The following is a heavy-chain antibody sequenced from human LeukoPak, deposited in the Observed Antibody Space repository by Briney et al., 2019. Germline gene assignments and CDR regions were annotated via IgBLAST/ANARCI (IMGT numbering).Heavy chain of an antibody. CDR3: ARAGYDSTWYFFDY. CDR1: GGTFSSYA. J-gene: IGHJ4*02. V-gene: IGHV1-69*05. CDR2: IIPIFGTA. Sequence: SVKVSCKASGGTFSSYAISWVRQAPGQGLEWMGGIIPIFGTANYAQKFQGRVTVTRDTSTSTVYMELSSLRSEDTAVYYCARAGYDSTWYFFDYWGQGALVTVSS. D-gene: IGHD6-13*01.